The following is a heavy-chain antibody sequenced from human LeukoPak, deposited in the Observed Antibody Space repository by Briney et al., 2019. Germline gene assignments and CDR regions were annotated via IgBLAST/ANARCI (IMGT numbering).Heavy chain of an antibody. CDR1: GASISSGGYY. CDR3: ARVQSITILRVFHPVRQGWFDP. V-gene: IGHV4-31*03. D-gene: IGHD3-9*01. CDR2: IYYSGSTY. Sequence: SETLSLTCTVSGASISSGGYYWSWIRQHPGKGLEWIGYIYYSGSTYYYNPSLKSRVTISVDTSKNQFSLKLSSVTAADTAVYYCARVQSITILRVFHPVRQGWFDPWGQGTLVTVSS. J-gene: IGHJ5*02.